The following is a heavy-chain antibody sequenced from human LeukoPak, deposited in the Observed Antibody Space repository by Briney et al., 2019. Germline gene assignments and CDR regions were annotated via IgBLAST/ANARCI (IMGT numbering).Heavy chain of an antibody. Sequence: SETLSLTCTVSGGSISSSSYYWGWIRQPPGKGLEWIGNIYYSGSTYYNPSLKSRVTISVDTSKNQFSLKLSSVTAADTAVYYCARTFDGTNYRRAFDLWGQGTRVTVSS. CDR3: ARTFDGTNYRRAFDL. V-gene: IGHV4-39*07. D-gene: IGHD4/OR15-4a*01. J-gene: IGHJ3*01. CDR1: GGSISSSSYY. CDR2: IYYSGST.